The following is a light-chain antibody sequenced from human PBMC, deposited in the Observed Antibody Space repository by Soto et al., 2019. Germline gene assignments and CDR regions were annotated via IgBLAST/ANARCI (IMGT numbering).Light chain of an antibody. CDR1: QAISNA. CDR3: QQFHNYPVS. V-gene: IGKV1D-13*01. J-gene: IGKJ4*01. Sequence: SSLSASVGDRVTITCRASQAISNALAWYQQKPGMGPKLLIDDASNLESGVPPRFSGSGSGTDFSLSISSLQPEDFATYYCQQFHNYPVSFGGGTKVDIK. CDR2: DAS.